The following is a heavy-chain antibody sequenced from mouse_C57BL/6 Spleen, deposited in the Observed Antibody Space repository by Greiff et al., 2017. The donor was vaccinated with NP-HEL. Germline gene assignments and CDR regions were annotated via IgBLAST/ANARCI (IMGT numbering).Heavy chain of an antibody. CDR3: ARRDSSYDDVDY. D-gene: IGHD1-1*01. V-gene: IGHV1-63*01. CDR1: GYTFTNYW. Sequence: VQLQESGAELVRPGTSVKMSCKASGYTFTNYWIGWAKQRPGHGLEWIGDIYPGGGYTNYNEKFKGKATLTADKSSSTAYMQFSSLTSEDSAIYYCARRDSSYDDVDYWGQGTSVPVSS. CDR2: IYPGGGYT. J-gene: IGHJ4*01.